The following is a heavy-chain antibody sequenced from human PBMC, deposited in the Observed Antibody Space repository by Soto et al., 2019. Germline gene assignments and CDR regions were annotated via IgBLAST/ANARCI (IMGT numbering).Heavy chain of an antibody. V-gene: IGHV3-23*01. J-gene: IGHJ4*02. Sequence: LRLSCAASGFPFSSYVMSWVRQAPGKGLEWVSGISGGGSNTFYADYVKGRFTISRDNSKNTLLLQMNSLGAEDTAVYYCAKDSNKYSSSLRGRYFDYWGQGIGVTVSS. CDR2: ISGGGSNT. D-gene: IGHD4-4*01. CDR1: GFPFSSYV. CDR3: AKDSNKYSSSLRGRYFDY.